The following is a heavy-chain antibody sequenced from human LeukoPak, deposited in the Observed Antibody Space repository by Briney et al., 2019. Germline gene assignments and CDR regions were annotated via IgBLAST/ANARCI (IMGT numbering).Heavy chain of an antibody. CDR3: GLSAAAEDWFDP. Sequence: PGGSLRLSCAASGFTFSSYGMHWVRQAPGKGLEWVAFIRYDESNKYYADSVKGRFTISRDNSKNTLYLQMNSLRAEDTAVYYCGLSAAAEDWFDPWGQGTLVTVSS. D-gene: IGHD6-13*01. CDR1: GFTFSSYG. J-gene: IGHJ5*02. CDR2: IRYDESNK. V-gene: IGHV3-30*02.